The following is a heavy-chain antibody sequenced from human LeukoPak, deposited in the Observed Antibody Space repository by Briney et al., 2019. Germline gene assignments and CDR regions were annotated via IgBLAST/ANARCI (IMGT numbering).Heavy chain of an antibody. CDR2: INSDGSST. CDR1: GFTFSSYS. D-gene: IGHD3-22*01. V-gene: IGHV3-74*01. CDR3: ARGLKVVVITADAFDI. J-gene: IGHJ3*02. Sequence: SGGSLRLSCAASGFTFSSYSMHWVRHAPGKGLVWVSRINSDGSSTIYADSVKGRFTISRDNAKNTLYLQMNSLRAEDTAVYYCARGLKVVVITADAFDIWGQGTMVTVSS.